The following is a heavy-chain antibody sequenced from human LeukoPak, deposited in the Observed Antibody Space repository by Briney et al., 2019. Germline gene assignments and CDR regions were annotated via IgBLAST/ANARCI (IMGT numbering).Heavy chain of an antibody. CDR1: GFTFGNYW. Sequence: GGSLRLSCAASGFTFGNYWMSWVRQAPGKGLEWVANIKEDGSEKDYVDSVKGRFTTSRDNAKNSLYLQMNSLRAEDTAVYYCANLRLLGFDSWGQGTLVTVSS. J-gene: IGHJ4*02. CDR2: IKEDGSEK. D-gene: IGHD2-21*02. CDR3: ANLRLLGFDS. V-gene: IGHV3-7*01.